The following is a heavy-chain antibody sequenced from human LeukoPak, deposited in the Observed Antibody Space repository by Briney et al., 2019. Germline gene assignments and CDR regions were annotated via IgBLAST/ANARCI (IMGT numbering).Heavy chain of an antibody. CDR1: GFTFSGSA. V-gene: IGHV3-73*01. Sequence: PGGSLRLSCAASGFTFSGSAMRWVRQACGKGLEWVGRIRSKANSYATAYAASVKGRFTISRDDSKNTAYLQMNSLKTEDTAVYYCTPSLYDILTGSDYWGQGTLVTVSS. J-gene: IGHJ4*02. CDR2: IRSKANSYAT. D-gene: IGHD3-9*01. CDR3: TPSLYDILTGSDY.